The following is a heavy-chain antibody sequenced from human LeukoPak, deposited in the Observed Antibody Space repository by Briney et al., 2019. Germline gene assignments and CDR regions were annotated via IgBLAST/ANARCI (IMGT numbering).Heavy chain of an antibody. CDR3: AKDGYGPPEIFDY. J-gene: IGHJ4*02. V-gene: IGHV3-9*01. CDR1: GFTFDDYA. CDR2: ISWNSGSI. D-gene: IGHD1-1*01. Sequence: PGGSLRLSCAASGFTFDDYAMHWVRQAPGKGLEWVSGISWNSGSIGYADSVKGRFTISRDNAKNSLYLQMNSLRAEDTALYYCAKDGYGPPEIFDYWGQGTLVTVS.